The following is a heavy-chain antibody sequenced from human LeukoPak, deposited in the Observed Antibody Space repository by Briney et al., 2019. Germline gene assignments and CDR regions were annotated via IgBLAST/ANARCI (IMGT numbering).Heavy chain of an antibody. V-gene: IGHV3-23*01. CDR1: GFTFSSYA. D-gene: IGHD1-14*01. Sequence: PGGSLRLSCAAPGFTFSSYAMSWVRQAPGKGLEWVSGLSGSGASTDYADSGKGRFTSSRDNSKNSLYLQMNSLRAEDTALYYGAKDRITVTPYYFDYWGQGTLVTVSS. CDR2: LSGSGAST. CDR3: AKDRITVTPYYFDY. J-gene: IGHJ4*02.